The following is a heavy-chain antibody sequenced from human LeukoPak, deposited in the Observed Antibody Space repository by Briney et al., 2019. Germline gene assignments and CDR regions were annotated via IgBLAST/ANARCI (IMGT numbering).Heavy chain of an antibody. CDR2: ISSSGSTI. V-gene: IGHV3-11*01. CDR1: GFTFSDYY. CDR3: ARDPYYYYMDV. J-gene: IGHJ6*03. Sequence: GGSLRLSCAASGFTFSDYYMSWIRQAPGKGLEWVSYISSSGSTIYYADSVKGRFTISRDNAKNSLYLQMNSLRAGDTAVYYCARDPYYYYMDVWGKGTTVTVSS.